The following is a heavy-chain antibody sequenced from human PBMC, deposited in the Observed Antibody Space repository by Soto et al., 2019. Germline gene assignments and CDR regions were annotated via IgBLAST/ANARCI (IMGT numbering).Heavy chain of an antibody. D-gene: IGHD3-16*01. V-gene: IGHV4-34*01. CDR1: GGSFSGYY. J-gene: IGHJ4*02. Sequence: SETLSLTCAVYGGSFSGYYWSWIRQPPGKGLEWIGEINHSGSTNYNPSLKSRVTISVDTSKNQFSLKLSSVTAADTAVYYCARPRDYVWGSYLLWGQGTLVTVSS. CDR2: INHSGST. CDR3: ARPRDYVWGSYLL.